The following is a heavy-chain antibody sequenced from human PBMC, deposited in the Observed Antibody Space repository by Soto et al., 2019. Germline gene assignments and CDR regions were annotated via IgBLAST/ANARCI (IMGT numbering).Heavy chain of an antibody. Sequence: QVQLVQSGAEVKKPGSSVKVSCKASGGTFSSYAITWVRQAPGQGLEWMGGIIPIFGTANYAQKFQGRVTITADESMSTAYMELSSLRSEDTALYYCARDRGPSSGYYPYWFDPWGQGTLVTVSS. CDR3: ARDRGPSSGYYPYWFDP. J-gene: IGHJ5*02. V-gene: IGHV1-69*12. CDR2: IIPIFGTA. D-gene: IGHD3-22*01. CDR1: GGTFSSYA.